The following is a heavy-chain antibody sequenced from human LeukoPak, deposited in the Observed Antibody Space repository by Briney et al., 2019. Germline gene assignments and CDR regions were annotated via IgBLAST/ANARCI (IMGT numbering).Heavy chain of an antibody. Sequence: PGGSLRLSCAASGFTFSSYAMHWARQAPGKGLEWVAVISYDASNKYDADSVKGRFTISRDNAKNSLYLQMNSLRAEDTALYYCAKEATSSGYFTASLVFYYGMDVWGQGTTVTVSS. CDR2: ISYDASNK. V-gene: IGHV3-30-3*01. D-gene: IGHD3-22*01. CDR1: GFTFSSYA. J-gene: IGHJ6*02. CDR3: AKEATSSGYFTASLVFYYGMDV.